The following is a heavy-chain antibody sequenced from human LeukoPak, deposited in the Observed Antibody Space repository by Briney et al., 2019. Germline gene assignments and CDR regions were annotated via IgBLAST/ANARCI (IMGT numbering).Heavy chain of an antibody. Sequence: PGGSLRLSCAASGFTFSSYGMHWVRQAPGKGLEWVAVIWYDGSNKYYADSVKGRFTISRDNSKNTLYLQMNSLRAEDTAVYYCARDRDTWELTYYGMDVWGQGTTVTVSS. J-gene: IGHJ6*02. V-gene: IGHV3-33*01. CDR3: ARDRDTWELTYYGMDV. CDR1: GFTFSSYG. CDR2: IWYDGSNK. D-gene: IGHD1-26*01.